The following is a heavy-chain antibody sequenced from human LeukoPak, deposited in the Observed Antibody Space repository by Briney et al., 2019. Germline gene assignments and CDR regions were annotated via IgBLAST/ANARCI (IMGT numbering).Heavy chain of an antibody. CDR3: ARDRVVGATHAVLYYFDY. CDR1: GYTFTSYG. J-gene: IGHJ4*02. CDR2: ISAYNGNT. Sequence: ASVKVSCKASGYTFTSYGISWVRQAPGQGLEWMGWISAYNGNTNYAQKLQGRVTMTTDTSTSTAYMELRSLRSDDTAVYYCARDRVVGATHAVLYYFDYWGQGTLVTVSS. D-gene: IGHD1-26*01. V-gene: IGHV1-18*01.